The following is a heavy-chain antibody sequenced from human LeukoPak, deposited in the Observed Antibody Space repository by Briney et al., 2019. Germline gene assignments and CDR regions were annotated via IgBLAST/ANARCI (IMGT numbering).Heavy chain of an antibody. V-gene: IGHV4-59*01. CDR1: GGSIGSYY. J-gene: IGHJ4*02. CDR3: AREGGASPFDY. CDR2: IYYSGST. D-gene: IGHD2-2*01. Sequence: SETLSLTCTVSGGSIGSYYWSWIRQPPGKGLEWIGYIYYSGSTNYNPSLKSRVTISVDTSKNQFSLKLSSVTAADTAVYYCAREGGASPFDYWGQGTLVTVSS.